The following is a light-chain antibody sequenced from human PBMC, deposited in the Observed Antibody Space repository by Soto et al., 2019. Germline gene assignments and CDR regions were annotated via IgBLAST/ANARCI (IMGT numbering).Light chain of an antibody. CDR3: HQYDNAPFT. Sequence: EIVLTQSPGTLSLSPGERATLSCRASQSLSSNYLAWYQQRPGQSPRLLVYGASSRATSIPDSISGSGFGTDFALTSSRLEPEDSAVYYCHQYDNAPFTFGPGTRVGIK. J-gene: IGKJ3*01. CDR2: GAS. CDR1: QSLSSNY. V-gene: IGKV3-20*01.